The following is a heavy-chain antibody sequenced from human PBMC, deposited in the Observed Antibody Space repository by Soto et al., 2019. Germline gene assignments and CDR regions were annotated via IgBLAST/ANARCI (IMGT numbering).Heavy chain of an antibody. V-gene: IGHV1-46*01. CDR2: INPSGGST. CDR3: ARLWGIADLDS. CDR1: GYTLTSYY. D-gene: IGHD6-13*01. Sequence: GASVKVSCKASGYTLTSYYMQWVRQAHGQGLEWMGIINPSGGSTSYAQKFQGRVTMTRDTSTSTVYLELRSLRSEDTAVYYCARLWGIADLDSWGQGTRVTVSS. J-gene: IGHJ4*02.